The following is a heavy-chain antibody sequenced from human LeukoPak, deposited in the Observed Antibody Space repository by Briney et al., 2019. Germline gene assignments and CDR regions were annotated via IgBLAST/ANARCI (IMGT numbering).Heavy chain of an antibody. CDR2: IYYSGST. V-gene: IGHV4-59*01. Sequence: ETLSLTCTVSGGSISSYYWSWIRQPPGKGLEWIGYIYYSGSTNYNPSLKSRVTISVDTSKNQFSLKLSSVTAADTAVYYCARDRDYGDAFDIWGQGTMVTVSS. D-gene: IGHD4-17*01. CDR1: GGSISSYY. CDR3: ARDRDYGDAFDI. J-gene: IGHJ3*02.